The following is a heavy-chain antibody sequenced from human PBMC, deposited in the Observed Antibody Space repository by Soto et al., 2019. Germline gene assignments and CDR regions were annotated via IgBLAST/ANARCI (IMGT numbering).Heavy chain of an antibody. CDR1: GFTFTYYR. CDR3: ARAGDWNYFQEF. J-gene: IGHJ1*01. V-gene: IGHV3-74*03. D-gene: IGHD1-1*01. CDR2: INIDGAMI. Sequence: WGSLRLSCAASGFTFTYYRIHWVRQPPGKGLEWVGRINIDGAMIEYGDSVKGRFTISRDNAHNMVFLQMNSLTDEDSGVYFCARAGDWNYFQEFWGKGIMVTVSA.